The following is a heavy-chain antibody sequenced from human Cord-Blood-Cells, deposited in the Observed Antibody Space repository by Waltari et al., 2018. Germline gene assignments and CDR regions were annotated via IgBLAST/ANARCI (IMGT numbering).Heavy chain of an antibody. D-gene: IGHD3-16*01. CDR3: AKGGLTPQGDI. CDR2: ISYDGSNK. CDR1: GFTFSSYG. J-gene: IGHJ3*02. Sequence: QVQLVESGGGVVQPGRSLRLSCAASGFTFSSYGRHWVRQAPGKGLEWVAVISYDGSNKYYADSVKGRFTISRDNSKNTLYLQMNSLRAEDTAVYYCAKGGLTPQGDIWGQGTMVTVSS. V-gene: IGHV3-30*18.